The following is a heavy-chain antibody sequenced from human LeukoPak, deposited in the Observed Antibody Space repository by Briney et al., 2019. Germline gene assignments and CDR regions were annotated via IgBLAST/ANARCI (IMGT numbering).Heavy chain of an antibody. V-gene: IGHV3-11*01. Sequence: GGSLRLSCAASGFTFSDYYMSWIRQAPGKGLEWVSYISSSGSTIYYADSVKGRFTISRDNAKNSLYLQMNSLRAEDTAVYYCAKEGDIVVVPAFDYWGQGTLVTVSS. CDR2: ISSSGSTI. CDR1: GFTFSDYY. D-gene: IGHD2-2*01. J-gene: IGHJ4*02. CDR3: AKEGDIVVVPAFDY.